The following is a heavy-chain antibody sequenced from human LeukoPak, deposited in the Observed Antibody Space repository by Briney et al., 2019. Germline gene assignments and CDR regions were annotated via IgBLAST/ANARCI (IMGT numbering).Heavy chain of an antibody. CDR3: ARSLGSSGTRDY. V-gene: IGHV3-7*01. J-gene: IGHJ4*02. Sequence: PGGSLRLSCAAPKFIFCAYWMTWVRQAPGKGLEWVANINQDGSEKYYVDSVKGRFTISRDNAKKSLFLQMNSLTAEDTALYYCARSLGSSGTRDYWGQGTLVTVSS. CDR2: INQDGSEK. CDR1: KFIFCAYW. D-gene: IGHD3-16*01.